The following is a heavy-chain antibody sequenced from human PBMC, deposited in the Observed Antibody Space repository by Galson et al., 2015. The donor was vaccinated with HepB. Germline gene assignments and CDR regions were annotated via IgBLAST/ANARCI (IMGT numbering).Heavy chain of an antibody. Sequence: SVKVSCKASGGTFSSYAISWVRQAPGQGLEWMGRIIPILGIANYAQKFQGRVTITADKSTSTAYMELSSLRSEDTAVYYCAREAKSGSYLLDYWAREPWSPSPQ. CDR1: GGTFSSYA. CDR2: IIPILGIA. D-gene: IGHD1-26*01. V-gene: IGHV1-69*04. J-gene: IGHJ4*02. CDR3: AREAKSGSYLLDY.